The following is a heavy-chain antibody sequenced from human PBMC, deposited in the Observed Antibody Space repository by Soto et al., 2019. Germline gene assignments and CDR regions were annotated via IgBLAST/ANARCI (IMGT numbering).Heavy chain of an antibody. J-gene: IGHJ3*02. CDR2: ISWNSGSI. CDR3: AKDTGAYGAATGGAFDI. D-gene: IGHD4-17*01. Sequence: EVQLVESGGGLVQPGRSLRISCAASGFTFDDYAMHWVRQAPGKGLEWVSGISWNSGSIGYADSVKGRFTISRDNAKNSLYLQMNSLRAEDTALYYCAKDTGAYGAATGGAFDIWGQGTMVTVSS. CDR1: GFTFDDYA. V-gene: IGHV3-9*01.